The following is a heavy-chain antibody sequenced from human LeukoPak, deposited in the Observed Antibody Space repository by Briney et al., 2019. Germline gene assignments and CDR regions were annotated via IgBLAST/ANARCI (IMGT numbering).Heavy chain of an antibody. CDR3: AKDTGYCGGDCYSC. CDR1: GVTFSRYA. D-gene: IGHD2-21*02. V-gene: IGHV3-23*01. CDR2: ISVSGGSR. J-gene: IGHJ4*02. Sequence: GGSLRLSCAASGVTFSRYAMSWVRQAPGQGLEWVSTISVSGGSRYYADSVKGRFTISRDNSKNTLYLQMNSLRAEDTAVYYCAKDTGYCGGDCYSCWGQGTLVTVSS.